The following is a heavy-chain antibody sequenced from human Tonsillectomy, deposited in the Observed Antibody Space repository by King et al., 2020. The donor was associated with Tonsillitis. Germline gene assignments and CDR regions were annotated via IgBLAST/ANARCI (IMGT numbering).Heavy chain of an antibody. V-gene: IGHV1-69*01. Sequence: HVQLVQSGAEVKKPGSSVKVSCKASGGTFSSYAISWVRQAPGQGLEWMGGIIPIFGTANYAQKFQGRATITADESTSTAYMELRSLRSEDTAVYYCARLESGDYPYYYYYYGMDVWGQGTTGTVSS. CDR1: GGTFSSYA. CDR2: IIPIFGTA. D-gene: IGHD4-17*01. CDR3: ARLESGDYPYYYYYYGMDV. J-gene: IGHJ6*02.